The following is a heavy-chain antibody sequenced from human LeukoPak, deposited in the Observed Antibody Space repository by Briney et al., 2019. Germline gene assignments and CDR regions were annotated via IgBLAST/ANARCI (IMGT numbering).Heavy chain of an antibody. D-gene: IGHD3-16*01. J-gene: IGHJ4*02. V-gene: IGHV4-59*01. CDR2: ISYSGST. CDR1: GDSISSNH. CDR3: ARVGRGDHTWGSYSCDH. Sequence: SETLSLTCTVSGDSISSNHWSWIRQPPGKGLEWIGYISYSGSTSYNPSLKSRVTISVDTSKNQFSLKLSPVTAADTAVYYCARVGRGDHTWGSYSCDHWGQGTLVTVSS.